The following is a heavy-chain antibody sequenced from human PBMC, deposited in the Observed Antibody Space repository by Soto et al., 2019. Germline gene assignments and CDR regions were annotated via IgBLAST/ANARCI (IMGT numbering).Heavy chain of an antibody. V-gene: IGHV3-74*01. CDR3: VRGLNCGLDI. D-gene: IGHD2-21*01. CDR2: ISPDGRYT. J-gene: IGHJ3*02. CDR1: GFTFNSSW. Sequence: PGGSLRLSCAASGFTFNSSWMHWVRQAPGKGLVWVSLISPDGRYTIYADSVKGRFTSSRDNAKSTLYLQMNGLRAEDTAVYYSVRGLNCGLDIWAQGTMVTVSS.